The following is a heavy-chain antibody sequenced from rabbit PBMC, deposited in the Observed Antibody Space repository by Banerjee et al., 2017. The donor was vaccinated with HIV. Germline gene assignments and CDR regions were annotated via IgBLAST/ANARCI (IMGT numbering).Heavy chain of an antibody. CDR3: ASNRAAVNIYYYGMDL. J-gene: IGHJ6*01. CDR2: IYGDKGRP. CDR1: GFDLTTYYM. V-gene: IGHV1S45*01. D-gene: IGHD4-2*01. Sequence: QEQLKETGGGLVQPGGSLTLSCKASGFDLTTYYMNWVRQAPGKGLEWIGSIYGDKGRPYYASWVSGRFTISKASSTTVTLQMTSLTAADTATYFCASNRAAVNIYYYGMDLWGPGTLVTVS.